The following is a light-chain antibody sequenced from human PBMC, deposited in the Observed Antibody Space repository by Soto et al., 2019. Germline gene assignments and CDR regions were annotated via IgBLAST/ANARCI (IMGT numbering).Light chain of an antibody. Sequence: HSVLTQPASVSGSPGQSITISCTGTSSDVGGYNYVSWYQQHPGEAPKLMIYEVSNRPSGVSNRFSGSKSGNTAFLTISGSQAADEADYFCKSYAGSNTYVFGSGTKVTVL. J-gene: IGLJ1*01. CDR1: SSDVGGYNY. CDR2: EVS. CDR3: KSYAGSNTYV. V-gene: IGLV2-14*01.